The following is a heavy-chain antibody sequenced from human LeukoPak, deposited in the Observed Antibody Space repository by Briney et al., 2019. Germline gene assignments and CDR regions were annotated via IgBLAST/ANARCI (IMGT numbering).Heavy chain of an antibody. CDR3: ARDSTAVAGTENDY. V-gene: IGHV7-4-1*02. CDR2: INTNTGNP. D-gene: IGHD6-19*01. Sequence: ASVKVSCKASGYTFTSYGISWVRQAPGQGLEWMGWINTNTGNPTYAQGFTGRFVFSLDTSVSTAYLQISSLKAEDTAVYYCARDSTAVAGTENDYWGQGTLVTVSS. J-gene: IGHJ4*02. CDR1: GYTFTSYG.